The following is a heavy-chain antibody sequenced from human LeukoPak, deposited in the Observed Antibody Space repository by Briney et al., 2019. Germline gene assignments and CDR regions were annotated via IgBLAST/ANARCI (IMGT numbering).Heavy chain of an antibody. Sequence: GGSLRLSCVASGFPFRDYYFSWVRQAPGQGLEWLSFISASGNIIHYEDSVKGRFTISRDDAKNSVSLQMDSLRTEDTALYYCARHMVITPFDSWGQGTLVTVSS. CDR1: GFPFRDYY. V-gene: IGHV3-11*01. J-gene: IGHJ4*02. CDR2: ISASGNII. D-gene: IGHD4/OR15-4a*01. CDR3: ARHMVITPFDS.